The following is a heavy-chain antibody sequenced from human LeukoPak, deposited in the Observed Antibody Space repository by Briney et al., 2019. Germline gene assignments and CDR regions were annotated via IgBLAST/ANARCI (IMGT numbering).Heavy chain of an antibody. CDR3: APTLGSRDNWFDP. Sequence: ASVKVSCKASGYTFTMYYIHWVRHAPGQGLEWMGWINPNSGGTNYAQKFQGRVTMTRDTSISTAYMELSRLRSDDTAVYYCAPTLGSRDNWFDPWGQGTLVTVSS. D-gene: IGHD1-26*01. CDR1: GYTFTMYY. V-gene: IGHV1-2*02. CDR2: INPNSGGT. J-gene: IGHJ5*02.